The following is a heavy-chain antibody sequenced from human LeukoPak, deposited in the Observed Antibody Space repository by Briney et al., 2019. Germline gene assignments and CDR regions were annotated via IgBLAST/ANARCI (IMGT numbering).Heavy chain of an antibody. CDR2: IYPGDSDT. D-gene: IGHD5-18*01. CDR1: GYSFTSYW. V-gene: IGHV5-51*01. Sequence: GESLKISCKGSGYSFTSYWIGWGRQMPGKGLEWMGIIYPGDSDTRYSPSFQGQVTISADKSISTAYLQWSSLKASDTAIYYCARGKIGYSYGSYYWGQGTLVTVSS. J-gene: IGHJ4*02. CDR3: ARGKIGYSYGSYY.